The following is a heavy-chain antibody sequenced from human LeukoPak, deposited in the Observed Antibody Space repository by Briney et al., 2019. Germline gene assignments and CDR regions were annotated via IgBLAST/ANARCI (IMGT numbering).Heavy chain of an antibody. Sequence: RASVKVSCKASGYTFTSYYMHWVRQAPGQGLEWMGIINPSGGSTSYAQKFQGRVTMTRDTSTSTVYMELSSLRSEDTAVYYCARERRGGSYFTEKRLDHWGQGTLVAVSS. CDR1: GYTFTSYY. J-gene: IGHJ4*02. CDR2: INPSGGST. CDR3: ARERRGGSYFTEKRLDH. D-gene: IGHD1-26*01. V-gene: IGHV1-46*01.